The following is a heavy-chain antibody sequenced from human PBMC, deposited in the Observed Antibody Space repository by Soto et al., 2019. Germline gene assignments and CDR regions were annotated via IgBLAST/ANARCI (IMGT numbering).Heavy chain of an antibody. V-gene: IGHV3-15*01. D-gene: IGHD3-9*01. CDR3: TTIHYDILTGYYGLYGMDV. Sequence: PGGSLRLSCAASGFTFSNAWMSWVRQAPGKGLEWVGRIKSKTDGGTTDYAARVKGRFTISRDDSKNTLYLQMNSLKTEDTAVYYCTTIHYDILTGYYGLYGMDVWGQGT. CDR1: GFTFSNAW. CDR2: IKSKTDGGTT. J-gene: IGHJ6*02.